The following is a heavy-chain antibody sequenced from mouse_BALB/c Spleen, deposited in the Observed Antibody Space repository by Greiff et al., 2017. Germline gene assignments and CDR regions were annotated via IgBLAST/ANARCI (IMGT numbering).Heavy chain of an antibody. CDR1: GFTFSDYY. CDR2: ISDGGSYT. Sequence: EVQGVESGGGLVKPGGSLKLSCAASGFTFSDYYMYWVRQTPEKRLEWVATISDGGSYTYYPDSVQGRFTISRDNAKNNLYLQMSSLKSEDPAMYYCARALLNWDVGFAYWGQGTLVTVSA. J-gene: IGHJ3*01. CDR3: ARALLNWDVGFAY. V-gene: IGHV5-4*02. D-gene: IGHD4-1*01.